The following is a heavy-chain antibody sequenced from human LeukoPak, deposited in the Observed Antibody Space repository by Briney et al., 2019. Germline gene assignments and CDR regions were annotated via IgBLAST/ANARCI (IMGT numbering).Heavy chain of an antibody. CDR3: ARDTYGSGSYRTELEATFVY. CDR2: ISSSSSYI. D-gene: IGHD3-10*01. J-gene: IGHJ4*02. V-gene: IGHV3-21*01. Sequence: GGSLRLSCAASGFTFSSYSMNWVRQAPGKGLEWVSSISSSSSYIYYADSVKGRFTISRDNAKNSLYLQMNSLRAEGTAVYYCARDTYGSGSYRTELEATFVYWGQGTLVTVSS. CDR1: GFTFSSYS.